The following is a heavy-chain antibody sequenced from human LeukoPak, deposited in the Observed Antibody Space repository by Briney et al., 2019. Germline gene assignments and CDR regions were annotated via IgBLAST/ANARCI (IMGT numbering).Heavy chain of an antibody. V-gene: IGHV4-34*01. J-gene: IGHJ6*03. CDR1: GGSFSGYY. CDR3: ARATIFGANLRYYYYYMDV. D-gene: IGHD3-3*01. Sequence: SETLSLTCAVYGGSFSGYYWSWIRQPPGKGLEWIGEINHSGSTNYNPSLKSRVTISVDTSKNQFSLKLSSVTAADTAVYYCARATIFGANLRYYYYYMDVWGKGTTVTVSS. CDR2: INHSGST.